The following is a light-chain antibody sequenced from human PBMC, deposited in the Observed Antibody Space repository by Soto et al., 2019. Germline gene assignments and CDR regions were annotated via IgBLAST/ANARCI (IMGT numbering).Light chain of an antibody. CDR2: EGT. V-gene: IGLV2-23*01. J-gene: IGLJ1*01. CDR1: TSGVGGYNL. CDR3: CSYASSSSYV. Sequence: QSVLTQPASVSGSPGQSITISCSGTTSGVGGYNLVPWYQQHTAKAPKLLIYEGTQRPSGVSSRFSGSKSGNTASLTISGLQAEDEADYYCCSYASSSSYVFGTGTRSPS.